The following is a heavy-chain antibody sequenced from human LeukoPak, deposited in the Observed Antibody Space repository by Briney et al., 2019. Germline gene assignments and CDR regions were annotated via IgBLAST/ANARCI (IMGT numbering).Heavy chain of an antibody. CDR3: ARDYSSGWGGFGH. CDR2: INPNSGGT. Sequence: ASVKVSCKASGYTFTGYYMHWVRQAPGRGLEWMGWINPNSGGTNYAQKFQGWVTMTRDTSISTAYMELSRLRSDDTAVYYCARDYSSGWGGFGHWGQGTLVTVSS. D-gene: IGHD6-19*01. J-gene: IGHJ4*02. CDR1: GYTFTGYY. V-gene: IGHV1-2*04.